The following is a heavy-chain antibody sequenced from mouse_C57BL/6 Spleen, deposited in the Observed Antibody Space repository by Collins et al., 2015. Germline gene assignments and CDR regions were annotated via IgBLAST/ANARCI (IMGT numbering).Heavy chain of an antibody. V-gene: IGHV6-7*02. CDR2: IRNKPYNYET. D-gene: IGHD2-1*01. CDR1: GFTFSDYW. J-gene: IGHJ3*01. CDR3: TLGNGNYAWFAY. Sequence: EVKLDETGGGLCNLEPMKLSCVVSGFTFSDYWMNWVRQSPEKGLEWVAQIRNKPYNYETYYSDSVKGRFTISRDDSKSSVYLQMNNLRAEDMGIYYCTLGNGNYAWFAYWGQGTLVTVSA.